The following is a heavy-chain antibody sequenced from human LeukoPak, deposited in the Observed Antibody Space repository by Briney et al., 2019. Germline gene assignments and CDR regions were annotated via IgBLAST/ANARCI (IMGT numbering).Heavy chain of an antibody. CDR1: GYTFTSYY. CDR3: ASSSVENWFDP. CDR2: INPSGGST. V-gene: IGHV1-46*01. D-gene: IGHD2-15*01. J-gene: IGHJ5*02. Sequence: ASVKVSCKASGYTFTSYYMHWVRQAPGQGLEWMGIINPSGGSTSYAQKFQGRVTMTRDTSISTAYMELSRLRSDDTAVYYCASSSVENWFDPWGQGTLVTVSS.